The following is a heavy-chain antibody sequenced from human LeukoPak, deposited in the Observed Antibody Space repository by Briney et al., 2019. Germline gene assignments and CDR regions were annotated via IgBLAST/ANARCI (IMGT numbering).Heavy chain of an antibody. J-gene: IGHJ6*02. CDR3: AKDLYEAGPMRYYYYGMDV. CDR2: ISYDGSNK. V-gene: IGHV3-30*18. D-gene: IGHD3-16*01. Sequence: GRSLRLSCAASGFTLSSYGMHWVRQAPGKGLEWVAVISYDGSNKYYADSVKGRFTISRDNSKNTLYLQMNSLRAEDTAVYYCAKDLYEAGPMRYYYYGMDVWGQGTTVTVSS. CDR1: GFTLSSYG.